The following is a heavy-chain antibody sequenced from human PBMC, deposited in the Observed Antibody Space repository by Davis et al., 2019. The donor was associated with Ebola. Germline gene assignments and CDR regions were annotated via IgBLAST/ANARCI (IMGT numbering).Heavy chain of an antibody. J-gene: IGHJ4*02. CDR1: GDSISSGAYY. CDR3: ARCGYYSRRFDY. V-gene: IGHV4-30-4*08. Sequence: PSETLSLTCTVSGDSISSGAYYWSWIRQHPGKGLEWIGYIYYSGSTYYNPSLKSRVTISIDTSKNQFSLKLSSVTAADTAVYYCARCGYYSRRFDYWGQGALVTVSS. CDR2: IYYSGST. D-gene: IGHD2-2*03.